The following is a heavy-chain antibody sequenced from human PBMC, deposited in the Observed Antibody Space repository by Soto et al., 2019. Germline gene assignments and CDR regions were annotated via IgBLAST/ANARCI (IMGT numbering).Heavy chain of an antibody. CDR1: GFTFSSYA. V-gene: IGHV3-23*01. CDR2: ISGSGGST. CDR3: AKMGYCSGGSCYSYYFDY. Sequence: GGSLRLSCAASGFTFSSYAMSWVRQAPGKGLEWVSAISGSGGSTYYADSVKGRFTISRDNSKNTLYLQMNSLRAEDTAVYYCAKMGYCSGGSCYSYYFDYWGQGTLVTVSS. D-gene: IGHD2-15*01. J-gene: IGHJ4*02.